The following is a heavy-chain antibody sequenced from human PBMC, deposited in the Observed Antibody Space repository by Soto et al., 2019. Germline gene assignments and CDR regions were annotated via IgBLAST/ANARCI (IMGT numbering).Heavy chain of an antibody. CDR2: IIPIFGTA. D-gene: IGHD3-22*01. CDR1: GGTFSSYA. J-gene: IGHJ4*02. Sequence: ASVKVSCKASGGTFSSYAISWVRQAPGQGLEWMGGIIPIFGTANYAQKFQGRVTITADESTSTAYMELSSLRSEDTAVYYCARDGTYYYDSSGPGFDYWGQGTLVTVSS. CDR3: ARDGTYYYDSSGPGFDY. V-gene: IGHV1-69*13.